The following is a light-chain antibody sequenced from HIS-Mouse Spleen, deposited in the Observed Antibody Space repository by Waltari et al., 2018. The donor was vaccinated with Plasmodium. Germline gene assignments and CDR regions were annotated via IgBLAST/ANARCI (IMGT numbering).Light chain of an antibody. Sequence: DLQMTQSPSSLSASVGDRVTITCQASQDISNYLNCYQQKPGKAPKLLIYDASNLETGVPSRFSGSGSGTDFTFTISSLQPEDIATYYCQQYDNLPPLFTFGPGTKVDIK. J-gene: IGKJ3*01. CDR2: DAS. V-gene: IGKV1-33*01. CDR1: QDISNY. CDR3: QQYDNLPPLFT.